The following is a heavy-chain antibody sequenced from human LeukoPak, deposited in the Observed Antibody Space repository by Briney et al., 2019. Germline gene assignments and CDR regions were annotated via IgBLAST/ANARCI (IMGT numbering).Heavy chain of an antibody. CDR2: IHYSGST. J-gene: IGHJ6*03. Sequence: SETLSPTCTVPGGSMSSGDNYWSWIRQHPGKGLEWIGYIHYSGSTHYNPSLESRVTISVDTSKNQFSLDLSSVTAADTAVYYCARDGAVTTGYYYYYMDVWGKGTTVTVSS. CDR3: ARDGAVTTGYYYYYMDV. D-gene: IGHD4-17*01. V-gene: IGHV4-31*03. CDR1: GGSMSSGDNY.